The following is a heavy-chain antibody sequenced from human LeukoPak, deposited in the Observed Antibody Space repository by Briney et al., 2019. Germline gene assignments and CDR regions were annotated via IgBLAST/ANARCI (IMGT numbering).Heavy chain of an antibody. CDR3: TTDPEMATIMDYFDY. D-gene: IGHD5-24*01. Sequence: GGSLRLSCAVSGFTFSSYSINWVRQAPGKGLEWVGRIKSKTDGGTTDYAAPVKGRFTISRDDSKNTLYLQMNSLKTEDTAVYYCTTDPEMATIMDYFDYWGQGTLVTVSS. CDR2: IKSKTDGGTT. J-gene: IGHJ4*02. V-gene: IGHV3-15*01. CDR1: GFTFSSYS.